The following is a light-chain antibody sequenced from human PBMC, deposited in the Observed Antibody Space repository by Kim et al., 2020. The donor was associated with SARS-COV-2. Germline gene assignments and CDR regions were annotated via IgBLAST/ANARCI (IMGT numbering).Light chain of an antibody. CDR3: AAWDDSLSGLV. J-gene: IGLJ3*02. CDR2: RNN. CDR1: RSNIGSNY. V-gene: IGLV1-47*01. Sequence: GKRVTISCSGSRSNIGSNYVYWYQQLPGTAPKLLIYRNNQRPSGVPDRFSGSKSGTSASLAISGLRSEDEADYYCAAWDDSLSGLVFGGGTQLTVL.